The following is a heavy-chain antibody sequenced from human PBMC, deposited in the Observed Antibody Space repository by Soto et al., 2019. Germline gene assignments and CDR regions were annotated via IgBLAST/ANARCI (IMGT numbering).Heavy chain of an antibody. CDR3: ARAVGKGVFDY. D-gene: IGHD1-26*01. CDR1: GDSFATST. CDR2: IIPLLDTP. Sequence: QVQLVQSGTEVKRPGSSVKVSCKASGDSFATSTFSWVRQTPGQGLEWMGTIIPLLDTPDYAQKFQVSVTITADESTSTVYMELNSLRSDDAAVYYCARAVGKGVFDYWGQGTLVTVSS. J-gene: IGHJ4*02. V-gene: IGHV1-69*18.